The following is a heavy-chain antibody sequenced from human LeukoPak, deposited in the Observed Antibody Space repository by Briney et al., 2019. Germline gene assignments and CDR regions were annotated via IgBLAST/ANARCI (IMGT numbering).Heavy chain of an antibody. D-gene: IGHD6-19*01. V-gene: IGHV1-2*02. CDR2: INPNSGGT. CDR3: ARDQYSSGSYLF. Sequence: ASVKVSCKASGYTFTDNHMYWIRQAPGQGPECMGWINPNSGGTNYAQKFQGRITMTRDTSISTAYMELSRLTSDDTAVYYCARDQYSSGSYLFWGQGTMVTVSS. CDR1: GYTFTDNH. J-gene: IGHJ3*01.